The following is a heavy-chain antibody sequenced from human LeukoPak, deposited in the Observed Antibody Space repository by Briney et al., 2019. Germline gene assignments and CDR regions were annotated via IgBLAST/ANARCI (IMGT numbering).Heavy chain of an antibody. Sequence: GGSLRLSCAAPGFTFSSYWMHWVRQAPGKGLVWVSRINSDGSSTSYADSVKGRFTISRDNAKNTLYLQMNSLRAEDTAVYYCARGARGGAADYWGQGTLVTVSS. CDR3: ARGARGGAADY. CDR2: INSDGSST. D-gene: IGHD2-21*01. J-gene: IGHJ4*02. CDR1: GFTFSSYW. V-gene: IGHV3-74*01.